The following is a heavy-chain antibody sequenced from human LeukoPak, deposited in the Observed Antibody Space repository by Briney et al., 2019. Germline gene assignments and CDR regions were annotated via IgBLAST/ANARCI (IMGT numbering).Heavy chain of an antibody. CDR3: ARYLRFYSSSWYEFDY. Sequence: PSETLSLTCAVYGGSFSGYYWSWIRQPPGKGLEWIGEINHSGSTNYNPSLKSRVTISVDTSKNQFSLKLSSVTAADTAVYYCARYLRFYSSSWYEFDYWGQGTLVTVSS. J-gene: IGHJ4*02. CDR1: GGSFSGYY. V-gene: IGHV4-34*01. CDR2: INHSGST. D-gene: IGHD6-13*01.